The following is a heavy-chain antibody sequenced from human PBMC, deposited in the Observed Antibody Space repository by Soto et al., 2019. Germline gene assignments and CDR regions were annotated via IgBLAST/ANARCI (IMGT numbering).Heavy chain of an antibody. CDR1: GGSVRSGDCY. Sequence: SETLSLTCTVSGGSVRSGDCYWRWIRQPPGKGLEWIGNIYYSGTIDYSPSLKSRVTISVDASKNQFSLKLSSVTAADTAVYYCARHLAVSGTFNWFDPWGQGTLVTVSS. CDR2: IYYSGTI. CDR3: ARHLAVSGTFNWFDP. J-gene: IGHJ5*02. D-gene: IGHD6-13*01. V-gene: IGHV4-61*08.